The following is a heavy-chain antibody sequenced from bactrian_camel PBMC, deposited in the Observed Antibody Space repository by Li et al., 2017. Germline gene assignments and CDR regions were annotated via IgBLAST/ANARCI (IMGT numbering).Heavy chain of an antibody. J-gene: IGHJ4*01. D-gene: IGHD6*01. V-gene: IGHV3S63*01. CDR1: GRPHISNC. Sequence: VQLVESGGGSVQVGKSLRLSCAASGRPHISNCIGWFKDGEAVAGIWNGGGHRYLAESVKGRLAISHDNAESTVYQDMNNLRVKDTGMYRCAAVLCGSVRTGTLRATDWGQGTQVTVS. CDR3: AAVLCGSVRTGTLRATD. CDR2: IWNGGGHR.